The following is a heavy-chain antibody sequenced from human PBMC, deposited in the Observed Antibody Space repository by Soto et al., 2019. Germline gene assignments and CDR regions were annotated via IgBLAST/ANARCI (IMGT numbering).Heavy chain of an antibody. CDR3: ASAAREYYYYGMDV. J-gene: IGHJ6*02. CDR1: GFTFSSYA. CDR2: IRGSGGST. V-gene: IGHV3-23*01. Sequence: EVQLLESGGGLVQPGGSLRLSCAASGFTFSSYAMSWVRQAPGKGLEWVSGIRGSGGSTYYADSVKGRFTISRDNSKNMLDLQMNSLRAEDTAVYYCASAAREYYYYGMDVWGQGTTVTVSS.